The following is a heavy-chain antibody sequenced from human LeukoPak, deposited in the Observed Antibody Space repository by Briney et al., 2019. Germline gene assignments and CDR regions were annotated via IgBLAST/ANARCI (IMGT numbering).Heavy chain of an antibody. J-gene: IGHJ6*03. V-gene: IGHV3-23*01. CDR3: AKQQWLVNYYYYMDV. D-gene: IGHD6-19*01. CDR1: GFTLSSYA. CDR2: ISGGGGST. Sequence: TGGSLRLSCAASGFTLSSYAMSWVRQAPGKGLEWVSAISGGGGSTYYPASVKDRFTISRDNSKNTLYLQMNSLRAEDTAVYYCAKQQWLVNYYYYMDVWGKGTTVTVSS.